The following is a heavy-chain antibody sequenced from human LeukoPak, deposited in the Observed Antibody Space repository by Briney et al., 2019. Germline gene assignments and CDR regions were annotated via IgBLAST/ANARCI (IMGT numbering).Heavy chain of an antibody. J-gene: IGHJ5*02. CDR2: IYYSGST. V-gene: IGHV4-39*01. CDR3: ASHSSYVSPFRS. Sequence: PSETLSLTCTVSGGSISNSIYYWGWIRQPPGKGLEWIGSIYYSGSTYYNPSLKSRVTISVETSKNQFSLKLSSVTAADTAVYYCASHSSYVSPFRSWGRGPLVTVSP. CDR1: GGSISNSIYY. D-gene: IGHD3-10*02.